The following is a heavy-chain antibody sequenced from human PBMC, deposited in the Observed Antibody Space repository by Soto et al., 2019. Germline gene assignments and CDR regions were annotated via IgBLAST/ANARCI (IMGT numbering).Heavy chain of an antibody. CDR2: IYNIGNSGTA. D-gene: IGHD6-13*01. CDR1: GASISSGGYY. V-gene: IGHV4-30-4*08. J-gene: IGHJ4*02. CDR3: ARAAAGGPFDH. Sequence: PSETLSLTCTVSGASISSGGYYWSWIRQLPGKGLEWIGYIYNIGNSGTAYYNPSLESRLTISIDTVKNTLFLQMTNLRAEDTAFYFCARAAAGGPFDHWGPGTQVTVSS.